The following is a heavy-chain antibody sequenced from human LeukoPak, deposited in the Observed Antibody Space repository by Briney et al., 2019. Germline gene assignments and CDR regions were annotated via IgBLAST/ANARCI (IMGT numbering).Heavy chain of an antibody. Sequence: GGSLRLSCAASGFTFSSYSMNWVRQAPGKGLEWVSSVSASSSDISYADSVKGRFTISRDNAKNSLYLQMNSLRVEDTAVYYCAGSSSGWWMFEYWGQGALVTVSS. CDR2: VSASSSDI. V-gene: IGHV3-21*01. CDR1: GFTFSSYS. J-gene: IGHJ4*02. CDR3: AGSSSGWWMFEY. D-gene: IGHD6-13*01.